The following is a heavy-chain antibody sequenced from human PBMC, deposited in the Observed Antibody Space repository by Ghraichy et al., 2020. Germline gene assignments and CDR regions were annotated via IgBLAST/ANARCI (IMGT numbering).Heavy chain of an antibody. Sequence: LSLTCAASGFTFSSYSMNWVRQAPGKGLEWVSYISSSTSSIYYADSVKGRFTISRDNAKNSLYLQMNSLRDEDTAVYYCARGLPNPYYFDYWGQGTLVTVSS. CDR3: ARGLPNPYYFDY. CDR1: GFTFSSYS. J-gene: IGHJ4*02. V-gene: IGHV3-48*02. CDR2: ISSSTSSI.